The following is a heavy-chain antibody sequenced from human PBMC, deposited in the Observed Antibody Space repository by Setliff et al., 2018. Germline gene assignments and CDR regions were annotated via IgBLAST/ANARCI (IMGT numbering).Heavy chain of an antibody. Sequence: GGSLRLSCAASGFTFSPYGMHWVRQAPGKGLEWVAVIWYDGSHEFYADSVKGRFTISRDNSENTLYLQMNSLIAEDTAVYYCAKASDSSGYYAFDIWGQGTMVTVSS. CDR3: AKASDSSGYYAFDI. CDR2: IWYDGSHE. V-gene: IGHV3-33*06. J-gene: IGHJ3*02. D-gene: IGHD3-22*01. CDR1: GFTFSPYG.